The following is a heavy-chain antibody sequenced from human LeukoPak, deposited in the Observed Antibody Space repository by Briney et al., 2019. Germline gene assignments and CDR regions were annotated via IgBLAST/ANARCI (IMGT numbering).Heavy chain of an antibody. Sequence: PGGSLRLSCAASGFTFNTYWMTWVRQAPGMGLEWVANIKEEGSEKNYVDSVKGRFTISRDNAKNSLYLQMNSLRAEDTAVYYCARAGWSLFLNFWGQGTLVTVSS. CDR1: GFTFNTYW. CDR3: ARAGWSLFLNF. J-gene: IGHJ4*02. V-gene: IGHV3-7*01. D-gene: IGHD3-3*01. CDR2: IKEEGSEK.